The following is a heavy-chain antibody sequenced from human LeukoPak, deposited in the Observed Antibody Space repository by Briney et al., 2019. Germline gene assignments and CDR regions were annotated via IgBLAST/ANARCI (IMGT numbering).Heavy chain of an antibody. CDR2: IYHSGST. J-gene: IGHJ4*02. V-gene: IGHV4-4*02. Sequence: SETLSLTCAVSGGSISSSNWWSWVRQPPGKGLEWIGEIYHSGSTNYNPSLKSRVTISVDKSKNQFSLRLSSVTAADTAVYYCARDGIVGATTRDYWGQGTLVTVSS. CDR3: ARDGIVGATTRDY. CDR1: GGSISSSNW. D-gene: IGHD1-26*01.